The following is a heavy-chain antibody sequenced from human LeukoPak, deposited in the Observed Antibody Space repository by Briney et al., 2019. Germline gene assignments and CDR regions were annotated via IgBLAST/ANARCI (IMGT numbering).Heavy chain of an antibody. Sequence: GGSVRLSCAASGVIVSRNFMSWVRQAPGKGLQWVAIMYAGGTTDYSDSARGRFHISRDSSNNTLSLQINSLRAEDTAVYYCARGSGSGWPLDRWGQGALVTVSS. J-gene: IGHJ5*02. CDR3: ARGSGSGWPLDR. CDR1: GVIVSRNF. D-gene: IGHD6-19*01. CDR2: MYAGGTT. V-gene: IGHV3-53*01.